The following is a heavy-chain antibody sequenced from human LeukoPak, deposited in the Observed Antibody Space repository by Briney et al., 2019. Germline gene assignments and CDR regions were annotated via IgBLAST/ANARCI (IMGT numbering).Heavy chain of an antibody. Sequence: SETLSLTCTVSGGSISSGSYHWGWIRQPPGKGLEWIGNIYYSGSTSYTPSLKSRVTISVDTSKSQFSLKLSSVTAADTAVYYCARLDVLRFLEWSFDYWSQGTLVTVSS. CDR3: ARLDVLRFLEWSFDY. CDR2: IYYSGST. V-gene: IGHV4-39*01. CDR1: GGSISSGSYH. D-gene: IGHD3-3*01. J-gene: IGHJ4*02.